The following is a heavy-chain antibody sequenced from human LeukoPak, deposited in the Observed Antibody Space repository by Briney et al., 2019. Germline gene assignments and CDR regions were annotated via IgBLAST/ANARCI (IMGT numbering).Heavy chain of an antibody. CDR1: GGSISSHY. J-gene: IGHJ5*02. CDR3: ARTYYYDSSGYLNHWFDP. D-gene: IGHD3-22*01. Sequence: SETLSLTCSVSGGSISSHYWSWIRQPPGEGLEWIAYIYYSGSANYNPSLKSRVTMSVDTSKNQFSLKLSSVTAADTAVYHCARTYYYDSSGYLNHWFDPWGQGTLVTVSS. V-gene: IGHV4-59*08. CDR2: IYYSGSA.